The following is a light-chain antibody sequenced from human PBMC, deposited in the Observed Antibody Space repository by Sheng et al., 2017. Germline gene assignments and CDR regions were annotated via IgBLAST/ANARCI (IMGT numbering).Light chain of an antibody. J-gene: IGKJ4*01. Sequence: ENVLTQSPVTLSLSPGERATLSCRASQNVSSYLAWYQQKPGQAPRLLIYGVSNRAAGIPDRFSGSGSGTDFTLTITKLEPEDAAFYHCQQYGTSALTFGGGTKVETK. CDR3: QQYGTSALT. V-gene: IGKV3-20*01. CDR1: QNVSSY. CDR2: GVS.